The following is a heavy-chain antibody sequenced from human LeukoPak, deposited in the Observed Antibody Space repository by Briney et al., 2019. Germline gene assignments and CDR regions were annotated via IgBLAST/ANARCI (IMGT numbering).Heavy chain of an antibody. V-gene: IGHV4-31*03. D-gene: IGHD3-3*01. CDR3: ARGQIPHSGPFWSGYYSYCYYYGMDV. Sequence: PSEAPSLTCTVSGGFITSTGYHWSWIRQHPGKGLEWIGYIYYSGGTYHNPSLQSRVTISLDTSKNQFSLKLRSVTAADTAVYYCARGQIPHSGPFWSGYYSYCYYYGMDVWGQGTTVTVSS. J-gene: IGHJ6*02. CDR2: IYYSGGT. CDR1: GGFITSTGYH.